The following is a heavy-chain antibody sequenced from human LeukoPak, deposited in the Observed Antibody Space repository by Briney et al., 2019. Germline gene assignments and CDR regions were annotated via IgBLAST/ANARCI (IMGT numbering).Heavy chain of an antibody. J-gene: IGHJ5*02. CDR1: GGSFSGYY. CDR3: ARSHYGRRGYCSSASCYSGDNWFDP. CDR2: INHSGST. Sequence: SETLSLTCAVYGGSFSGYYWSWIRQPPGKGLEWIGEINHSGSTNYNPSLKSRVTISVDTSKNQFSLKLSSVTAADTAVYYCARSHYGRRGYCSSASCYSGDNWFDPWGQGTLVTVSS. D-gene: IGHD2-2*02. V-gene: IGHV4-34*01.